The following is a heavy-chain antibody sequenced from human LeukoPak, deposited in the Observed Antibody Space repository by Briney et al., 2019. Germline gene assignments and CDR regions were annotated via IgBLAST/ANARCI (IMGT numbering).Heavy chain of an antibody. CDR2: IYTSGST. CDR3: ARDNWLDPLYGMDV. CDR1: GGSIGSYY. V-gene: IGHV4-4*07. Sequence: SETLSLTCTVSGGSIGSYYWSWIRQPAGKGLEWIGRIYTSGSTNYNPSLKSRVTMSVDTSKNQFSLKLSSVTAADTAVYYCARDNWLDPLYGMDVWGQGTTVTVSS. J-gene: IGHJ6*02. D-gene: IGHD1-20*01.